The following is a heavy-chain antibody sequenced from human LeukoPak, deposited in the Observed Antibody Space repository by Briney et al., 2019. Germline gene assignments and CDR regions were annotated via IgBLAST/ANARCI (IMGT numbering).Heavy chain of an antibody. D-gene: IGHD6-19*01. CDR1: GFIVSDYY. CDR2: ISSSSYISGSGTAI. J-gene: IGHJ6*03. CDR3: AKDVRAVAGTWSHMDV. V-gene: IGHV3-43*02. Sequence: GGSLRLSCAASGFIVSDYYMGWIRQTPGKGLEWISYISSSSYISGSGTAIYYADSVKGRFTISRDNSKNSLYLQMNSLRAEDTALYYCAKDVRAVAGTWSHMDVWGKGTTVTVSS.